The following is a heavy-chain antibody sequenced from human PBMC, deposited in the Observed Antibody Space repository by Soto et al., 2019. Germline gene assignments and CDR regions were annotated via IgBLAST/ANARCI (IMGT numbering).Heavy chain of an antibody. V-gene: IGHV1-69*06. CDR3: ASPAYDFWSGYVYGMDV. CDR1: GGTFSSYA. J-gene: IGHJ6*02. Sequence: SVKVSCKASGGTFSSYAISWVRQAPGQGLEWMGGIIPIFGTANYAQKFQGRVTITADKSTSTAYMELSSLRSEDTAVYYCASPAYDFWSGYVYGMDVWGQGTTVTVYS. D-gene: IGHD3-3*01. CDR2: IIPIFGTA.